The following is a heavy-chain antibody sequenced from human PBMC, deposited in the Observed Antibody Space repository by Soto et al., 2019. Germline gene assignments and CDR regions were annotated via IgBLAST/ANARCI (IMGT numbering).Heavy chain of an antibody. V-gene: IGHV1-8*01. CDR3: ARGMIYCSSTSCYADWFDP. CDR2: MNANSGNT. J-gene: IGHJ5*02. CDR1: GYTFTSYD. D-gene: IGHD2-2*01. Sequence: GASVKLSCKASGYTFTSYDINWVRQATGQGLEWMGWMNANSGNTDYAQKFQGRVTMTRNTSASTAYMELSSLRSEDTAVYYCARGMIYCSSTSCYADWFDPWGQGTLVTVSS.